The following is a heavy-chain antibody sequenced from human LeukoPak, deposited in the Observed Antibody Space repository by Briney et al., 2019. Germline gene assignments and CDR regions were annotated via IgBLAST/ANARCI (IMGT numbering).Heavy chain of an antibody. Sequence: SETLSLTCTVSGGSVKSYYWNWIRQPPGRGLEWIGFMYFSGSTNYSPSLKSRVTMAIDTSKNQFSLKLTSVTAADTAVYFCARVDSSGWLYYFDYWGQGTLVTVSS. D-gene: IGHD6-19*01. V-gene: IGHV4-59*02. CDR3: ARVDSSGWLYYFDY. CDR2: MYFSGST. CDR1: GGSVKSYY. J-gene: IGHJ4*02.